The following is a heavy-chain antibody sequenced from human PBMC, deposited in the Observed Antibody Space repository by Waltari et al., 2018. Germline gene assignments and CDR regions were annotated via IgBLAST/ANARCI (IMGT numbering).Heavy chain of an antibody. CDR3: VGQLLEWLDS. D-gene: IGHD3-3*01. CDR1: GFTFSSYD. V-gene: IGHV3-48*03. J-gene: IGHJ4*02. Sequence: EVQLVESGGGLVQPGGSLRLSCAASGFTFSSYDLNWVRQAPGKGLEWVSFISSSGSTIYYADSVKGRFTISRDNAENSLYLQINSLRAEDTAIYYCVGQLLEWLDSWGQGTLVTVSS. CDR2: ISSSGSTI.